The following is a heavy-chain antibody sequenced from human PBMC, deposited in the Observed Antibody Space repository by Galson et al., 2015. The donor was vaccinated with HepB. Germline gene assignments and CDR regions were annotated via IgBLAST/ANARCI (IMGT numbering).Heavy chain of an antibody. Sequence: LRLSCAASGFTFSSYGMHWVRQAPGKGLEWVAVIWYDGSNKYYADSVKGRFTISRDNSKNTLYLQMNSLRAEDTAVYYCAFWSGYYEGYYFDYWGQGTLVTVSS. J-gene: IGHJ4*02. CDR1: GFTFSSYG. D-gene: IGHD3-3*01. CDR3: AFWSGYYEGYYFDY. V-gene: IGHV3-33*01. CDR2: IWYDGSNK.